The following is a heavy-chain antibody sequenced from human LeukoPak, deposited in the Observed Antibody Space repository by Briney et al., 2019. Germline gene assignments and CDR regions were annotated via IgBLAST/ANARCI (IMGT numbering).Heavy chain of an antibody. CDR1: GGSFSGYY. D-gene: IGHD5-24*01. V-gene: IGHV4-34*01. CDR2: INHSGST. Sequence: SSETLSLTCAVYGGSFSGYYWSWIRQPPGKGLEWIGEINHSGSTNHNPSLKSRVTISVDTSKDQFSLKLSSVTAADTAVYYCARGGRDGYNFQDYWGQGTLVTVSS. CDR3: ARGGRDGYNFQDY. J-gene: IGHJ4*02.